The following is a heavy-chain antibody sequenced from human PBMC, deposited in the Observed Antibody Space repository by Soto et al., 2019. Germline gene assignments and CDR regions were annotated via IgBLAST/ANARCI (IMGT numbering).Heavy chain of an antibody. V-gene: IGHV4-34*01. CDR1: GGSFSGYY. J-gene: IGHJ4*02. CDR3: ARGVLMVYAPRAYYFDY. D-gene: IGHD2-8*01. Sequence: SETLSLTCAVYGGSFSGYYWSWIRQPPGKGLEWIGEINHSGSTNYNPSLKSRVTISVDTSKNQFSLKLSSVTAADTAVFYCARGVLMVYAPRAYYFDYWGQGTLITVSS. CDR2: INHSGST.